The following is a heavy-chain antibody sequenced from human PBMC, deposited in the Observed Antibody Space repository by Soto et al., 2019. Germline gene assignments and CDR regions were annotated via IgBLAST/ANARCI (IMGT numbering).Heavy chain of an antibody. CDR1: GGSISSGDYY. J-gene: IGHJ4*02. Sequence: PSETLSLTCTVSGGSISSGDYYWSWIRQPPGKGLEWIGYIYYSGSTYYNPSLKSQVTISVDTSKNQFSLKLSSVTAAGTAVYYCARHAAYCSSTSCYYFDYWGQGTLVTVSS. D-gene: IGHD2-2*01. CDR3: ARHAAYCSSTSCYYFDY. V-gene: IGHV4-30-4*01. CDR2: IYYSGST.